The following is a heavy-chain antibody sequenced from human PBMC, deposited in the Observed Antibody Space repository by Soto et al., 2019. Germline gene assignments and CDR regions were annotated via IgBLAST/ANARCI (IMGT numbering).Heavy chain of an antibody. D-gene: IGHD2-2*01. CDR1: GGSISSGGYY. CDR2: IYYSGST. J-gene: IGHJ6*03. CDR3: ARVAVVPVARYMDV. Sequence: PSETLSLTCTVSGGSISSGGYYWSWIRQHPGKGLEWIGYIYYSGSTYYNPSLKSRVTISVDTSKNQFSLKLSSVTAADTAVYYCARVAVVPVARYMDVWGKGTTVTVSS. V-gene: IGHV4-31*03.